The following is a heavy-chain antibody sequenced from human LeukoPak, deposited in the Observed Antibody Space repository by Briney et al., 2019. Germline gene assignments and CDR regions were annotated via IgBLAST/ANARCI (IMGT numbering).Heavy chain of an antibody. Sequence: PGGSLRLSCAASGFTFSSYGMHWVRQAPGKGLEWVAVISYDGSNKYYADSVKGRFTISRDNSKNTLYLQMNSLRAEDTAVYYCAKDRVNFGVVLYGMDVWGRGTTVTVSS. CDR3: AKDRVNFGVVLYGMDV. J-gene: IGHJ6*02. V-gene: IGHV3-30*18. CDR1: GFTFSSYG. CDR2: ISYDGSNK. D-gene: IGHD3-3*01.